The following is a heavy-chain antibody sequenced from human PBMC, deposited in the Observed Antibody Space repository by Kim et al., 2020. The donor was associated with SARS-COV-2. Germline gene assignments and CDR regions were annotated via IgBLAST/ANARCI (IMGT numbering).Heavy chain of an antibody. CDR2: ISSSGSTI. J-gene: IGHJ6*02. D-gene: IGHD3-22*01. V-gene: IGHV3-48*03. Sequence: GGSLRLSCAASGFTFSSYEMNWVRQAPGKGLEWVSYISSSGSTIYYADSVKGRFTISRDNAKNSLYLQMNSLRAEDTAVYYCARDPDSSGYYYYYYYGMDVWGQGTTVTVS. CDR1: GFTFSSYE. CDR3: ARDPDSSGYYYYYYYGMDV.